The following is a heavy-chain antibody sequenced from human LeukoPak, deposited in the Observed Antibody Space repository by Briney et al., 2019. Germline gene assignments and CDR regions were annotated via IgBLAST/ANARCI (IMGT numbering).Heavy chain of an antibody. CDR2: MNPNSGNT. CDR3: ARVRRYCSSTSCDNPVGY. CDR1: GYTFTSYD. D-gene: IGHD2-2*01. J-gene: IGHJ4*02. Sequence: ASVKVSCKASGYTFTSYDINWVRQATGQGLEWMGWMNPNSGNTGYAQTFQGRVTMTRNTSISTAYMELSSLRSEDTAVYYCARVRRYCSSTSCDNPVGYWGQGTLVTVSS. V-gene: IGHV1-8*01.